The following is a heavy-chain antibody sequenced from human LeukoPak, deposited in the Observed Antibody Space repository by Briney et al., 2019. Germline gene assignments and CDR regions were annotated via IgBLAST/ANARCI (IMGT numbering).Heavy chain of an antibody. J-gene: IGHJ4*02. CDR1: GGSISSYY. CDR2: NSGST. Sequence: SETLSLTCTVSGGSISSYYWSWIRQPPVKGLEWIGYNSGSTNYNPSLKSRVTISVDTSKNQVSLKLSSVTAADTAVYYCARKDGDYWGQGILVTVSS. V-gene: IGHV4-59*01. CDR3: ARKDGDY. D-gene: IGHD2-15*01.